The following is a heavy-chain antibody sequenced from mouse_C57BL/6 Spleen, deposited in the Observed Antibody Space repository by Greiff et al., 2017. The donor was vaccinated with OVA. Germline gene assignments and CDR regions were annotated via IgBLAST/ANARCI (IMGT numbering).Heavy chain of an antibody. CDR1: GYTFTSYW. J-gene: IGHJ1*03. V-gene: IGHV1-64*01. CDR3: ALYYYGSSYGYFDV. D-gene: IGHD1-1*01. CDR2: IHPNSGST. Sequence: QVQLQQPGAELVKPGASVKLSCKASGYTFTSYWMHWVKQRPGQGLEWIGMIHPNSGSTNYNEKFKRKATLTVDKSSSTAYMQLSSLTSEDSAVYYCALYYYGSSYGYFDVWGTGTTGTVSS.